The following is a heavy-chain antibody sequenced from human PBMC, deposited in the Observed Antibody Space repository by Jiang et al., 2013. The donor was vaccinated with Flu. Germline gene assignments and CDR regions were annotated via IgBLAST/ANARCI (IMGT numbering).Heavy chain of an antibody. Sequence: KPTQTLTLTCTFSGFSLSTSGVGVGWIRQPPGKALEWLALIYWDDDKRYSPSLKSRLTITKDTSKNXVVLTMTNMDPVDTATYYCAHSRYSGSYYWWADYYYYYMDVWGKGTTVTVSS. J-gene: IGHJ6*03. CDR3: AHSRYSGSYYWWADYYYYYMDV. V-gene: IGHV2-5*02. CDR1: GFSLSTSGVG. D-gene: IGHD1-26*01. CDR2: IYWDDDK.